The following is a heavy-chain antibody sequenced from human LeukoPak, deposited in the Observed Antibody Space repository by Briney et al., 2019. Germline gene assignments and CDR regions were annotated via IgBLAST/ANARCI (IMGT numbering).Heavy chain of an antibody. CDR3: ARTTHRAGDAFDI. Sequence: AASVKVSCKASGGTFSNYAISWVRQAPGQGLEWMGGIIPLFGSADYAQKFQGRVTFTADESTSTANMELRSLRSDDTAVYYCARTTHRAGDAFDIWGQGTMVTVSS. CDR2: IIPLFGSA. D-gene: IGHD4-11*01. J-gene: IGHJ3*02. V-gene: IGHV1-69*13. CDR1: GGTFSNYA.